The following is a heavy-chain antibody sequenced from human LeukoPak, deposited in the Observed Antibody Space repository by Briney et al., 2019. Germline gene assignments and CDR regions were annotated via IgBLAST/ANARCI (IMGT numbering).Heavy chain of an antibody. CDR3: ADIAAAGTGVGNNWFDP. CDR1: GYTFTSYA. CDR2: INTNTGNP. V-gene: IGHV7-4-1*02. J-gene: IGHJ5*02. Sequence: ASVKVSCKASGYTFTSYAMNWVRQAPGQGLEWMGWINTNTGNPTYAQGFTGRFVFSLDTSVSTAYLQISSLKAEDTAVYYCADIAAAGTGVGNNWFDPWGQGTLVTVSS. D-gene: IGHD6-13*01.